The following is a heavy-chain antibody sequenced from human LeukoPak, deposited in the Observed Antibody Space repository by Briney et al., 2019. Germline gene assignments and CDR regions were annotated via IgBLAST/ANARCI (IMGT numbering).Heavy chain of an antibody. CDR1: GYTFTDYY. CDR3: AVAPGDY. J-gene: IGHJ4*02. Sequence: ASVRVSCKASGYTFTDYYIHWVRRAPGQGLEWMGWINPNSDYTFYAQKFQGRVTLTRDTSINTVYMELTTLTSDDTALYYCAVAPGDYWGQGTLVSVSA. V-gene: IGHV1-2*02. CDR2: INPNSDYT. D-gene: IGHD2-21*01.